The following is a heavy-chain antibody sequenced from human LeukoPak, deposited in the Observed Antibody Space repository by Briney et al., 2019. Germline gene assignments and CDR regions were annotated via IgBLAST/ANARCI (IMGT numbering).Heavy chain of an antibody. CDR1: GGSINSADYY. J-gene: IGHJ1*01. D-gene: IGHD4-23*01. V-gene: IGHV4-30-4*08. CDR3: ASGPSTLVAPVAEYFQH. Sequence: PSQTLSLTCTVSGGSINSADYYWSWGRQPPGKGLEWIGYIYYSGSTYYNPSLKSRVTISLDTSKNHFSLNLSSVTAADTAVYYCASGPSTLVAPVAEYFQHWGQGTLVTVSS. CDR2: IYYSGST.